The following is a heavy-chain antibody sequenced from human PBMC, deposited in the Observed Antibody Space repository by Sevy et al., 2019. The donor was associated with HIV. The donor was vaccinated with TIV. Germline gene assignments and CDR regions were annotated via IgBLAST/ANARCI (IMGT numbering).Heavy chain of an antibody. Sequence: ASVKVSCKASGGTFSSYAISWVRQAPGQGLEWMGGIIPMFGTANYALKFQGRVTITADESTSTAYMELSSLRSEDTAVYYCARPTLGYCSGGSCYGYYGMDVWGQGTTVTVSS. D-gene: IGHD2-15*01. J-gene: IGHJ6*02. CDR2: IIPMFGTA. CDR1: GGTFSSYA. CDR3: ARPTLGYCSGGSCYGYYGMDV. V-gene: IGHV1-69*13.